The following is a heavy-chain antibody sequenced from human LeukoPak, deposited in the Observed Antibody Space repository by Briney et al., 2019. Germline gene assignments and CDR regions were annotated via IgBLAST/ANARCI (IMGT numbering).Heavy chain of an antibody. CDR1: GYSFTSYW. CDR2: IYPGDSDT. CDR3: ARLSYDSSDFHYMDV. Sequence: GESLKISCKGSGYSFTSYWTGWVRQMPGKGLEWMGIIYPGDSDTRYSPSFQGQVTISADKSISTAFLQWSSLKASDTAMYYCARLSYDSSDFHYMDVWGKGTTVTISS. D-gene: IGHD3-22*01. V-gene: IGHV5-51*01. J-gene: IGHJ6*03.